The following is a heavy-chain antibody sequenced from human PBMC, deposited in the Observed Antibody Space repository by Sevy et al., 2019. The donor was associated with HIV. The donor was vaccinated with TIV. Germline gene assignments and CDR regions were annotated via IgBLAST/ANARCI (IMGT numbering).Heavy chain of an antibody. Sequence: GGSLRLSCAASGFTFSSYGMHWVRQAPGKGLEWVAVIWYDGSNKYYADSVKGRFTISRDNSKNTLYLQMNSLRAEDTAVYYCARSREMGVAALVSFWGQGTLVTVSS. CDR1: GFTFSSYG. D-gene: IGHD5-18*01. CDR2: IWYDGSNK. V-gene: IGHV3-33*01. CDR3: ARSREMGVAALVSF. J-gene: IGHJ4*02.